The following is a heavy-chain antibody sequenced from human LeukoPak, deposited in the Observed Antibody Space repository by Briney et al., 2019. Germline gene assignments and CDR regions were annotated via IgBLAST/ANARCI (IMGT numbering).Heavy chain of an antibody. Sequence: ASVKVSCKASGYTFTNNYLHWVRQAPGQGLEWMGMIYPRDGSTSYAQNFQGRVTVTRDTSTTTVHMELRGLRSEDTAVYYCARDLEGFDYWGQGTVVTVSS. J-gene: IGHJ4*02. CDR2: IYPRDGST. CDR3: ARDLEGFDY. CDR1: GYTFTNNY. V-gene: IGHV1-46*01.